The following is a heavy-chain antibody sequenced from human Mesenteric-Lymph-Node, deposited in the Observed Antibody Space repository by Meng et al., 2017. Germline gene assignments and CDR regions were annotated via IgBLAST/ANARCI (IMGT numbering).Heavy chain of an antibody. Sequence: VPRLAPGPGLVKPPHTPPLHCTVPGGSISMGDYYWSWIRQPPGKGLEWIGYIYYSGSTYYNPSLKSRVTISVDTSKNQFSLKLSSVTAADTAVYYCARGYGPIHSEYNFDYWGQGTLVTVSS. J-gene: IGHJ4*02. CDR3: ARGYGPIHSEYNFDY. CDR1: GGSISMGDYY. V-gene: IGHV4-30-4*01. CDR2: IYYSGST. D-gene: IGHD1-26*01.